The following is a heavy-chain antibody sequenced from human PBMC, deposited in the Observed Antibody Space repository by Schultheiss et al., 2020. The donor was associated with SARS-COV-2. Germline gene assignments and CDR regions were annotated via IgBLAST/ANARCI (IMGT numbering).Heavy chain of an antibody. CDR1: GDSITSGGYY. Sequence: SQTLSLTCTVSGDSITSGGYYWSWIRQPPGKGLEWIGYIYYSGSTYYNPSLKSRVTISVDTSKNQFSLKLSSVTAADTAVYYCARDSSYGYVWGQGTTVTVSS. V-gene: IGHV4-30-4*08. J-gene: IGHJ6*02. CDR2: IYYSGST. D-gene: IGHD5-18*01. CDR3: ARDSSYGYV.